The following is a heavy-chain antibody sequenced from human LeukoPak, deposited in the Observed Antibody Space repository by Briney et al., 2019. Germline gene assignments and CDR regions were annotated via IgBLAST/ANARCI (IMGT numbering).Heavy chain of an antibody. CDR1: GYSISSGYY. D-gene: IGHD3-10*01. V-gene: IGHV4-38-2*02. CDR2: IYHSGST. CDR3: ARDRELLWFGELSEYYYIDV. Sequence: SETLSLTCAVSGYSISSGYYWGWIRQPPGKGLEWIGSIYHSGSTYYNPSFKSRVTISVDTSKNQFSLKLSSVTAADTAVYYCARDRELLWFGELSEYYYIDVWGKGTTVTVSS. J-gene: IGHJ6*03.